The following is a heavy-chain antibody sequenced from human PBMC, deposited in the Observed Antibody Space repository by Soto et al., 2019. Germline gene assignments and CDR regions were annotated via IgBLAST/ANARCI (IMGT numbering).Heavy chain of an antibody. CDR1: GFTVSSSY. CDR2: IFSGGDT. V-gene: IGHV3-66*01. D-gene: IGHD1-26*01. Sequence: EVQLVESGGGLVQPGGSLRLSCAASGFTVSSSYMSWVRQAPGKGLEWVSIIFSGGDTYFADSVKGRFTISRDKSKNTLHLQMSDLRGEDTAVYYCGRDLSGALGATDSWGQGTLVTVSS. CDR3: GRDLSGALGATDS. J-gene: IGHJ4*02.